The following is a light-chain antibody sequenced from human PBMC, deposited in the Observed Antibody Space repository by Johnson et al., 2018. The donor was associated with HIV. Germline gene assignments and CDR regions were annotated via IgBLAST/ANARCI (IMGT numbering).Light chain of an antibody. CDR3: GTWDSSLSFYV. CDR2: DSN. Sequence: QSVLTQPPSVSAAPGQKVTISCSGSSSNIENNCVSWYQQLPGTAPKLLIYDSNKRPSGIPDRFSGSKSGTSATLGITGLQTGDEADYYCGTWDSSLSFYVFGTGTKVTVL. CDR1: SSNIENNC. V-gene: IGLV1-51*01. J-gene: IGLJ1*01.